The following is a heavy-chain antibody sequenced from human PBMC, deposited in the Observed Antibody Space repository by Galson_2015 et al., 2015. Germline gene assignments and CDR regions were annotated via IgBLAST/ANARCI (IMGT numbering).Heavy chain of an antibody. CDR2: IGGSGVTT. CDR1: GFTFSSYA. V-gene: IGHV3-23*01. J-gene: IGHJ4*02. D-gene: IGHD3-3*01. CDR3: AHTFWSGHYYFDY. Sequence: GSLRLSCAASGFTFSSYAMSWVRQAPGKGLEWVSVIGGSGVTTYYAESVKGRFTISRDNSKNTLYLLMNGLRAEDTAIYYCAHTFWSGHYYFDYWGQGTLVTVSS.